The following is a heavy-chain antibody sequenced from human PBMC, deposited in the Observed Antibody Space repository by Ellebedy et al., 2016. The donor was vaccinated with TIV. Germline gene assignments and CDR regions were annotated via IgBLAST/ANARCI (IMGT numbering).Heavy chain of an antibody. J-gene: IGHJ4*02. CDR3: ASIRFDY. V-gene: IGHV3-74*01. CDR2: INEDGSAT. Sequence: GESLKISXAASGFTFSTYWMRWVRQAPGKGLVWVSRINEDGSATNYADSVKGRFTISRDNAKNTLYLQMNSLRGEDTAVYYCASIRFDYWGQGTLVTVSS. CDR1: GFTFSTYW.